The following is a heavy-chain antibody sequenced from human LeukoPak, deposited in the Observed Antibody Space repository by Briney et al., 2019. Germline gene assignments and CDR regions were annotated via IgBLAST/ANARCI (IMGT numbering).Heavy chain of an antibody. CDR2: MHTSGST. V-gene: IGHV4-4*07. J-gene: IGHJ6*03. CDR1: GGSISSYY. D-gene: IGHD2-21*01. Sequence: PSETLSLTCTVSGGSISSYYWSWIRQPAGKGLEWIGRMHTSGSTNYNPSLKSRVTMSVDTSKNQFSLKLSSVTAADTAVYYCARFARPDSRYYYYYYMDVWGKGTTVTVSS. CDR3: ARFARPDSRYYYYYYMDV.